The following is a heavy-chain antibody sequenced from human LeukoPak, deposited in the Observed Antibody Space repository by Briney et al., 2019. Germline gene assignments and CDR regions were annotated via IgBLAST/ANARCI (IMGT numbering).Heavy chain of an antibody. CDR3: AGSWYVVVPVYYYYMDV. D-gene: IGHD2-2*01. CDR1: GGTFSSYA. Sequence: ASVKVSCKASGGTFSSYAIRWVREAPGQGLEWMGGIIPIFGTANYAQKFQGRVTITADESTSTAYMELSSLRSEDTAVYYCAGSWYVVVPVYYYYMDVWGKGTTVTVSS. V-gene: IGHV1-69*01. CDR2: IIPIFGTA. J-gene: IGHJ6*03.